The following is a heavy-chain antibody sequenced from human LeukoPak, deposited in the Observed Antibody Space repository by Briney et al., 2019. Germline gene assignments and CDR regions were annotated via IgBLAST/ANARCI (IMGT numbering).Heavy chain of an antibody. CDR2: ITWNSGST. CDR3: GKDIFRYFYGTGTYYRGGDY. Sequence: GGSLRLSCAASGFTFDDYAMHWVRQAPGKGLEWVSGITWNSGSTIYADSVKGRFTISRDNAKNSLYLQMNSLRPEDTALYYCGKDIFRYFYGTGTYYRGGDYWGQGTLVTVSS. D-gene: IGHD3-10*01. CDR1: GFTFDDYA. V-gene: IGHV3-9*01. J-gene: IGHJ4*02.